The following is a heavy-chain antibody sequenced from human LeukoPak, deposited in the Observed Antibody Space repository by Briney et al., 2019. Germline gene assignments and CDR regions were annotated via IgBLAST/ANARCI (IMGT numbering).Heavy chain of an antibody. CDR3: ARDEYYDSSGYRHAPGPFDY. CDR2: TYYRSKWYN. Sequence: SQTLSLTCAISGDSVSSNSAAWNWIMQSPSRGLEWLGRTYYRSKWYNDYAVSVKSRITINPDTSKNQFSLQLNSVTPEDTAVYYCARDEYYDSSGYRHAPGPFDYWGQGTLVTVSS. D-gene: IGHD3-22*01. V-gene: IGHV6-1*01. J-gene: IGHJ4*02. CDR1: GDSVSSNSAA.